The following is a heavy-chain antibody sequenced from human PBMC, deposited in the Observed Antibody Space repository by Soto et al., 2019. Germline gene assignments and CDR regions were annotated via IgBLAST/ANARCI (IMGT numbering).Heavy chain of an antibody. Sequence: SETLSLTCSVSGVSISTTNYFWGWIRQPPGKGLEWIASFSYSGSTYYTPPLRGRISISADTSKSHFSLRLSSVTAADTAVYYCVSYRAMIWEVDYWGQGTTVTVSS. CDR3: VSYRAMIWEVDY. J-gene: IGHJ4*03. V-gene: IGHV4-39*02. CDR2: FSYSGST. D-gene: IGHD3-16*01. CDR1: GVSISTTNYF.